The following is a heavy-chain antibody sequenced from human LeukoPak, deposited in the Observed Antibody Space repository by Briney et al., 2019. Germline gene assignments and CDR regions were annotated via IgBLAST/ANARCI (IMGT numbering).Heavy chain of an antibody. Sequence: GGSLRLSCAASGFTFSNAWMSWVRQAPGKGLEWVGRIKSKTDGGTTDYAAPVKGRFTISRDDSKNTLYLQMNRLETKAADVYYCSTDALWCGEFFSGYWGQGTLVTVSS. CDR3: STDALWCGEFFSGY. D-gene: IGHD3-10*01. CDR2: IKSKTDGGTT. CDR1: GFTFSNAW. V-gene: IGHV3-15*01. J-gene: IGHJ4*02.